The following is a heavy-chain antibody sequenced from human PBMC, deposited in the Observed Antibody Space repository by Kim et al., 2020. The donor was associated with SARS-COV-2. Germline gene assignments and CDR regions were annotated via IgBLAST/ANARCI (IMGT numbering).Heavy chain of an antibody. CDR3: AKAYQWELPSFFDY. D-gene: IGHD1-26*01. Sequence: ADSVKGRFTISRDNAKNSLYLQMNSLRAEDTALYYCAKAYQWELPSFFDYWGQGTLVTVSS. V-gene: IGHV3-9*01. J-gene: IGHJ4*02.